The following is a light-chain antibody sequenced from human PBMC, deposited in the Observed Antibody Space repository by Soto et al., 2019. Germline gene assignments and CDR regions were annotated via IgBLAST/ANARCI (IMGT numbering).Light chain of an antibody. V-gene: IGKV3-15*01. CDR2: GAS. Sequence: EIVLTPSPGTLSLSPVERATLSCRASQSVSSSYLAWYQQKPGQAPRLLILGASTRASGIPAKFSGSGSGTEFTLSIGSLQSEDFAIYYCQQYDNWPPRWTFGQGTKVDIK. CDR1: QSVSSSY. CDR3: QQYDNWPPRWT. J-gene: IGKJ2*01.